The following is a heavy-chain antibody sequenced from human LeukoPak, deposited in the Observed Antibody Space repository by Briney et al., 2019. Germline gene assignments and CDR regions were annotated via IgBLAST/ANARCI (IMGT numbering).Heavy chain of an antibody. V-gene: IGHV3-30*18. CDR3: AKDRSSVTLDY. CDR1: GFTFSSYG. CDR2: ISYDGSDI. Sequence: GGSLRLSCAASGFTFSSYGMHWVRQAPGKGLERVAVISYDGSDIYYADSVKGRFTISRDNSKNTLYLQMNSLRDEDTAVYYCAKDRSSVTLDYWGQGTLVTVSS. J-gene: IGHJ4*02. D-gene: IGHD4-17*01.